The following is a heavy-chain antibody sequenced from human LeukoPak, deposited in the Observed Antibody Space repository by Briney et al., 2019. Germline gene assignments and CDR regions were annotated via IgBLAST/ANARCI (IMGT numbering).Heavy chain of an antibody. Sequence: PSGTLSLTCAVSGGSISSSNWWSWVRQPPGKGLEWIGEIYHSGSTNYNPSLKSRVTISVDKSKNQFSLKLSSVTAADTAVYYCARIRPWVYSGYRYYFDYWGQGTLVTVAS. J-gene: IGHJ4*02. D-gene: IGHD5-12*01. CDR3: ARIRPWVYSGYRYYFDY. CDR2: IYHSGST. CDR1: GGSISSSNW. V-gene: IGHV4-4*02.